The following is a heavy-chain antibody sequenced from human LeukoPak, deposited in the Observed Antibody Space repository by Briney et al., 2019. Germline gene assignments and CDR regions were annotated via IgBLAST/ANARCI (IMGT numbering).Heavy chain of an antibody. V-gene: IGHV3-53*01. CDR1: GFIVSSNY. CDR2: IYSGGST. J-gene: IGHJ4*02. D-gene: IGHD1-26*01. CDR3: ANAYSGSYSAGY. Sequence: QPGGSLRLSCAASGFIVSSNYMSWVRQAPGKGLEWVSIIYSGGSTYYADSVKGRFTISRDNSKNTLYLQMNSLRAEDTAVYFCANAYSGSYSAGYWGQGTLVTVSS.